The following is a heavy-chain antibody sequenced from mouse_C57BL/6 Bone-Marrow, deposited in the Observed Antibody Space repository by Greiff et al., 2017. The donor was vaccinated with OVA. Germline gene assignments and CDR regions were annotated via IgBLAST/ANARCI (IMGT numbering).Heavy chain of an antibody. Sequence: QVQLQQPGAELVMPGASVKLSCKASGYTFTSYWMHWVKQRPGQGLEWIGEIDPSDSYTNYNQKFKGKSTLTVDKSSSTAYMQLSSLTSEDSAVYYCARVGIYYYGSSSWFAYWGQGTLVTVSA. CDR2: IDPSDSYT. J-gene: IGHJ3*01. D-gene: IGHD1-1*01. CDR3: ARVGIYYYGSSSWFAY. CDR1: GYTFTSYW. V-gene: IGHV1-69*01.